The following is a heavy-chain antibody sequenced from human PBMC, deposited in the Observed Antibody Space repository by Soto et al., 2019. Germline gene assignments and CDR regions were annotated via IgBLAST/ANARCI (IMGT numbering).Heavy chain of an antibody. V-gene: IGHV1-69*01. D-gene: IGHD2-21*01. Sequence: QVQLEQSGAEVKEPGSSVKVSCKASGGGHLRDYRTTWVRRAPGQGLEWMGGIIHKLGSANYAQNLQGRVTGTAVESTNTVYMELRSLRSDDTAVYYYARGGDGYNFGAVYGGQGTPVTVSS. CDR2: IIHKLGSA. CDR3: ARGGDGYNFGAVY. CDR1: GGGHLRDYR. J-gene: IGHJ4*02.